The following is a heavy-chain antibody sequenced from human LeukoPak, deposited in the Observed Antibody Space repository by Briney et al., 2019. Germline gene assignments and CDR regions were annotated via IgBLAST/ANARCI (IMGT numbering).Heavy chain of an antibody. J-gene: IGHJ4*02. CDR1: EFSFSSYE. V-gene: IGHV3-48*01. D-gene: IGHD4-11*01. CDR3: ARDSDPLDYRSSPFDY. CDR2: ISSSTSTI. Sequence: GGSLRLSCAGSEFSFSSYEMSWVRQAPGQGLEWVSYISSSTSTIYYADSVKGRFTISRDNVKNSLYLQLNSLRAEDTAVYYCARDSDPLDYRSSPFDYWGQGTLVTVSS.